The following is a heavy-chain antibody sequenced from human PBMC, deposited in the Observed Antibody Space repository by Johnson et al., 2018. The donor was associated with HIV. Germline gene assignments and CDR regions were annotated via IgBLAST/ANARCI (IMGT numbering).Heavy chain of an antibody. CDR2: ISWDGDST. D-gene: IGHD3-10*01. V-gene: IGHV3-43*02. CDR3: AKDKGKYYYGSGSLDAVDI. Sequence: VESGGGLVQPGGSLRLSCAASGFTFSSYGMHWVRQAPGKGLEWVSLISWDGDSTYYADSVTGRFTISSDNSKNSLYLQMNSLRTEETALYFGAKDKGKYYYGSGSLDAVDIWGQGTMVTVSS. J-gene: IGHJ3*02. CDR1: GFTFSSYG.